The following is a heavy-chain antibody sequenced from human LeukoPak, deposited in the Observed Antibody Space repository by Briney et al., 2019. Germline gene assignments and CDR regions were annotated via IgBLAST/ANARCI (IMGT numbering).Heavy chain of an antibody. CDR2: IYYSGST. Sequence: SSETLSLTCTVSGGSISSYYWSWIRQPPGKGVEWIGYIYYSGSTNYNPSLKSRVTISVDTSKNQFSLKLSPVTAADTAVYYCARGHDRHGFSYWGQGTLVTVSS. CDR1: GGSISSYY. D-gene: IGHD5-24*01. V-gene: IGHV4-59*01. CDR3: ARGHDRHGFSY. J-gene: IGHJ4*02.